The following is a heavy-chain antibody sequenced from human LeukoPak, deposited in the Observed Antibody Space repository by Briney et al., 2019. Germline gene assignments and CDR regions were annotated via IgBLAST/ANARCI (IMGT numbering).Heavy chain of an antibody. V-gene: IGHV3-48*03. D-gene: IGHD6-19*01. CDR1: GFTFSSYE. J-gene: IGHJ4*02. CDR2: IGYSGRTI. Sequence: GGSLRLSCAASGFTFSSYEMNWVRQAPGKGLEWVANIGYSGRTIYYADSVKGRFTISRDNAKNSLYLQMNSLRVEDTAVYYCALLAVASDFDYRGQGDLVTVSS. CDR3: ALLAVASDFDY.